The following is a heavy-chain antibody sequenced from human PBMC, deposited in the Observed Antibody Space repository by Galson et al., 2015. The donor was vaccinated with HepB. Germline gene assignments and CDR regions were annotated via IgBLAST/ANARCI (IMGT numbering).Heavy chain of an antibody. J-gene: IGHJ5*02. Sequence: SLRLSCAASGFTFSSFAMSWVRQPPGKGLEWVSSISKSATVTYYVDSVKGRFTISRDDSKSTLYLQMNGLRAEDTAIYYCATGFKLAGAAWGQGILVTVSS. D-gene: IGHD6-19*01. CDR2: ISKSATVT. CDR1: GFTFSSFA. V-gene: IGHV3-23*01. CDR3: ATGFKLAGAA.